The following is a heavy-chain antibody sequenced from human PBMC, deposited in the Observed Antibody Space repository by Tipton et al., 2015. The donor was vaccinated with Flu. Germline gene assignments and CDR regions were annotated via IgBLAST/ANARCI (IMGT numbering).Heavy chain of an antibody. J-gene: IGHJ5*02. Sequence: SLRLSCAASGFTFSSYSMNWVRQAPGKGLEWVSSISSSSSYIYYADSVKGRFTISRDNAKNSLYLQMNSLRAEDTAVYYCASGIAAAGTSGPWGQGTLVTVSS. V-gene: IGHV3-21*01. CDR3: ASGIAAAGTSGP. D-gene: IGHD6-13*01. CDR2: ISSSSSYI. CDR1: GFTFSSYS.